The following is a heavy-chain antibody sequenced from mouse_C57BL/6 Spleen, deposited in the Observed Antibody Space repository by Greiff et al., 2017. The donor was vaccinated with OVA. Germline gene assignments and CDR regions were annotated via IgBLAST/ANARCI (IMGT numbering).Heavy chain of an antibody. Sequence: QVQLQQSGAELVRPGSSVKLSCKASGYTFTSYWMHWVKQRPIQGLEWIGNIDPSDSETHYNQKFKDKATLTVDKSSSTAYMQLSSLTSEDSAVYYCARSYNYVLYAMDYWGQGTSVTVSS. CDR2: IDPSDSET. CDR3: ARSYNYVLYAMDY. J-gene: IGHJ4*01. V-gene: IGHV1-52*01. D-gene: IGHD1-1*01. CDR1: GYTFTSYW.